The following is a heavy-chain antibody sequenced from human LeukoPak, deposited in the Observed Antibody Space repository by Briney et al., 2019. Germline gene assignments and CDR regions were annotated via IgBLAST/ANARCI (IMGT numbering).Heavy chain of an antibody. D-gene: IGHD5-12*01. CDR2: MNHSEST. V-gene: IGHV4-34*01. CDR3: ARGRTAPDIVATAYHASFDF. J-gene: IGHJ4*02. CDR1: GGSFSGYY. Sequence: SETLSLTCAVYGGSFSGYYWSGIRQPPGKGLEWMGEMNHSESTNYNPSLKSRVTISVDTSKNHFSLKLSSVTAAHPAVYYCARGRTAPDIVATAYHASFDFWGQGTLVTVSS.